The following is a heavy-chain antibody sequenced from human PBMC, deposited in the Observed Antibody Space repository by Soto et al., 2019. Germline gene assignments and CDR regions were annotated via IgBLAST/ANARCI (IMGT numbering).Heavy chain of an antibody. D-gene: IGHD4-17*01. Sequence: PGGSLRLCCAASGFTFSNAWMSWVRQAPGKGLEWVGRIKSKTDGGTTDYAAPVKGRFTISRDDSKNTLYLQMNSLKTEDTAVYYCTTDPFGDLRYYYYYMDVWGKGTTVTVSS. CDR1: GFTFSNAW. V-gene: IGHV3-15*01. CDR3: TTDPFGDLRYYYYYMDV. J-gene: IGHJ6*03. CDR2: IKSKTDGGTT.